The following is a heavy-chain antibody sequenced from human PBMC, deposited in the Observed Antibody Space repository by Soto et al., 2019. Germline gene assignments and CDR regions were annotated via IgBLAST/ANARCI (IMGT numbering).Heavy chain of an antibody. V-gene: IGHV3-66*01. CDR3: ARDPQSCRGGCFSIRGEAYNI. CDR1: GFIVSDTY. Sequence: GGSLRLSCTASGFIVSDTYVNWVRQAPGKGLEWVSVISNRGDTHYADSVRGRFSLSRDISDNTLHLQMNNLRVEDTAVYYCARDPQSCRGGCFSIRGEAYNIGGKGTLVP. J-gene: IGHJ4*01. D-gene: IGHD3-10*01. CDR2: ISNRGDT.